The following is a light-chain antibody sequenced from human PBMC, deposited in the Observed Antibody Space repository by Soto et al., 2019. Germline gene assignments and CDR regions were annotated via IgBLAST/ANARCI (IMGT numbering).Light chain of an antibody. CDR2: EVT. V-gene: IGLV2-14*01. J-gene: IGLJ2*01. CDR3: SAYSSTSTLEI. CDR1: SSDVGGYNY. Sequence: QSALTQPASVSGSPGQSLTISCTGTSSDVGGYNYVSWYQQPPGKAPQLMIYEVTNRPSGISNRFSGSKSGNTASLTISGLQTEDEADYYCSAYSSTSTLEIFGGGTKVTVL.